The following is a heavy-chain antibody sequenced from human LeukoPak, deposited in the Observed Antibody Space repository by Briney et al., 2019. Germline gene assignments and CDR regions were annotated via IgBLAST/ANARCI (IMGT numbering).Heavy chain of an antibody. V-gene: IGHV5-51*01. CDR1: GYSFSSYW. D-gene: IGHD3-16*01. CDR3: VRAESPRGARDS. J-gene: IGHJ4*02. Sequence: GESLKISCKGSGYSFSSYWIGWVRQMPGKGLEWMGIIYPGDSDTRYSPSFEGQVTISADKSISTAYLQWSSLKASDTAMYYCVRAESPRGARDSWGQGTLVTVSS. CDR2: IYPGDSDT.